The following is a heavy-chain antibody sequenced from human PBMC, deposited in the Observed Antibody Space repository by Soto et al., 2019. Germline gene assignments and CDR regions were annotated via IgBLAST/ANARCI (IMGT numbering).Heavy chain of an antibody. CDR2: ITSDSSTI. CDR1: GFTFSSYS. V-gene: IGHV3-48*02. D-gene: IGHD2-8*01. J-gene: IGHJ6*02. Sequence: GSLRLSCAASGFTFSSYSINWVRQAPGKGLEWFSYITSDSSTISYADSVKGRFTVSRDNAKNSLYLQMNSLRDEDTAVYYCARFGGGVYVMAFWAQGTSVPGSS. CDR3: ARFGGGVYVMAF.